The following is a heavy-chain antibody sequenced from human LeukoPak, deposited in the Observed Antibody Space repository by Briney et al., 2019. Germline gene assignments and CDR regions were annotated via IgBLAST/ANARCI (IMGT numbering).Heavy chain of an antibody. CDR2: IIPIFGTA. CDR1: GGTFSSYA. V-gene: IGHV1-69*13. CDR3: AKGGGYEAQYYYYYMDV. D-gene: IGHD5-12*01. J-gene: IGHJ6*03. Sequence: ASVKVSCKASGGTFSSYAISWVRQAPGQGLEWMGGIIPIFGTANYAQKFQGRVTITADESTSTAYMELSSLRAEDTAVYYCAKGGGYEAQYYYYYMDVWGKGTTVTISS.